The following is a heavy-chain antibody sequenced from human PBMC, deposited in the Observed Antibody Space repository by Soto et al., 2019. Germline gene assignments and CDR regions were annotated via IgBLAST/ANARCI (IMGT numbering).Heavy chain of an antibody. J-gene: IGHJ4*02. Sequence: SETLSLTCTVSGGSISSSSYYWGWIRQPPGKGLEWIGSIYSSGSTYYNPSLKSRVTISVDTSKNQFSLKLSSVTAADTAVYYCARHTSSQVRGIFDYWGQGTLVTVSS. V-gene: IGHV4-39*01. CDR3: ARHTSSQVRGIFDY. CDR2: IYSSGST. D-gene: IGHD3-10*01. CDR1: GGSISSSSYY.